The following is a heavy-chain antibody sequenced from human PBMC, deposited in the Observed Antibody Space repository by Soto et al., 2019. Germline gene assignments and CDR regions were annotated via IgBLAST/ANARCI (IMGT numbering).Heavy chain of an antibody. V-gene: IGHV4-59*08. D-gene: IGHD3-3*01. CDR2: IYYSGST. Sequence: PSETLSLTCTVSGGSISSYYWSWIRQPPGKGLERIGYIYYSGSTNYNPSLKSRDTISVDTSKNQFSLKLSSVTAADTAVYYCARHFFWEGSNRAFDLWGQGTMVTVSS. J-gene: IGHJ3*01. CDR3: ARHFFWEGSNRAFDL. CDR1: GGSISSYY.